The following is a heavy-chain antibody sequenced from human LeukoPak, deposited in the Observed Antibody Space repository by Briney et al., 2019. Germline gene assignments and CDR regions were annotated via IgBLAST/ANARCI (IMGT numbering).Heavy chain of an antibody. CDR1: GFTFTSYW. J-gene: IGHJ4*02. Sequence: GGSLRLSCAASGFTFTSYWMSWVRQAPGKGLEWVANIKQDGSEQDYMDSMKGRFTISRDNAKNSVYLQMNSLGAEDTAVYYCARIGYSSSCFDYWGQGTLVTVSS. D-gene: IGHD6-13*01. CDR2: IKQDGSEQ. V-gene: IGHV3-7*01. CDR3: ARIGYSSSCFDY.